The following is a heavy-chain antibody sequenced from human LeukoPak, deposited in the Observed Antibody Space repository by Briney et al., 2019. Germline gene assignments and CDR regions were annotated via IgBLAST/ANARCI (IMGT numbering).Heavy chain of an antibody. J-gene: IGHJ4*02. Sequence: ASVKVSCKASGYTFTSYDINWVRQATGQGLEWMGWMNPNSGNTGYAQKFQGRVTETRNTSISTAYMELSSLRSEDTAVYYCARAPHYTVTTVDYFDYWGQGTLVTVSS. V-gene: IGHV1-8*01. CDR3: ARAPHYTVTTVDYFDY. CDR1: GYTFTSYD. D-gene: IGHD4-17*01. CDR2: MNPNSGNT.